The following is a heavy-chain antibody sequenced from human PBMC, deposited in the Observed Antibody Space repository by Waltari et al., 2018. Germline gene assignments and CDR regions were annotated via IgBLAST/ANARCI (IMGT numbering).Heavy chain of an antibody. D-gene: IGHD3-3*01. CDR3: ARDLRLLEWFEGDY. CDR1: GFPFSSYS. Sequence: EVQLVESGGGLVKPGGSLRLSCAASGFPFSSYSMNWVRQAPGKGLEWVSSISSSSSYIYYADSVKGRFTISRDNAKNSLYLQMNSLRAEDTAVYYCARDLRLLEWFEGDYWGQGTLVTVSS. J-gene: IGHJ4*02. V-gene: IGHV3-21*01. CDR2: ISSSSSYI.